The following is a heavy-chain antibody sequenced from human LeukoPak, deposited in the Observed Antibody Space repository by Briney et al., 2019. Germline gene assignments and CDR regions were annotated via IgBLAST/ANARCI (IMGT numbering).Heavy chain of an antibody. CDR1: GYTFTSYV. J-gene: IGHJ5*02. CDR3: ARGEDYVLGSYRPRWFDP. V-gene: IGHV1-18*01. Sequence: AASVKVSCKASGYTFTSYVISWVRQAPGQGVEWMGWISAYNVNTHYAQKRQGRVTMTTDTSTTTAYMGLRSLISDDTAVVYFARGEDYVLGSYRPRWFDPWGQGTLVSVSS. D-gene: IGHD3-16*02. CDR2: ISAYNVNT.